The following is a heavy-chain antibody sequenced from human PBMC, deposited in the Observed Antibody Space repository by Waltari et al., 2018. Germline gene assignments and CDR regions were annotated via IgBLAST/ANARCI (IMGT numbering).Heavy chain of an antibody. CDR2: IYYSGST. CDR1: GGSISSGGYY. CDR3: ARVNWGLYNWFDP. D-gene: IGHD7-27*01. V-gene: IGHV4-31*03. J-gene: IGHJ5*02. Sequence: QVQLQESGPGLVKPSQTLSLTCTVSGGSISSGGYYWSWIRQHPGKGLEWIGYIYYSGSTYSNPSLTSRVTISVDTSKNQFSLKLSSVTAADTAVYYCARVNWGLYNWFDPWGQGTLVTVSS.